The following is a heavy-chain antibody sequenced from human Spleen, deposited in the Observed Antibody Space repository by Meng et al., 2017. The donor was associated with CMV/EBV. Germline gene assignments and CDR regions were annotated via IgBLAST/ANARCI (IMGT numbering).Heavy chain of an antibody. J-gene: IGHJ4*02. CDR3: ARDVSLAAYFDY. D-gene: IGHD3-16*02. CDR1: CASISGGVYY. CDR2: IHYSGST. Sequence: CTVSCASISGGVYYWRWIRQFPGKGLEWIGYIHYSGSTSYNPSLKSRVIISSDTSKNQFSLRLTSVTAADTAVYYCARDVSLAAYFDYWGQGTLVTVSS. V-gene: IGHV4-31*03.